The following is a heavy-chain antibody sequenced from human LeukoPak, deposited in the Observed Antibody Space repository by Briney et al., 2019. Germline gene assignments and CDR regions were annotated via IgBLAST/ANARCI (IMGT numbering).Heavy chain of an antibody. J-gene: IGHJ5*02. V-gene: IGHV3-23*01. Sequence: GGSLRLSCAASGFTFSRYAIHWVRQAPGKGLEWVSAISGSGGSTYYADSVKGRFTISRDNSKNTLYLQMNSLRAEDTAVYYCAKDRSMVRGVNRRFDPWGQGTLVTVSS. D-gene: IGHD3-10*01. CDR1: GFTFSRYA. CDR3: AKDRSMVRGVNRRFDP. CDR2: ISGSGGST.